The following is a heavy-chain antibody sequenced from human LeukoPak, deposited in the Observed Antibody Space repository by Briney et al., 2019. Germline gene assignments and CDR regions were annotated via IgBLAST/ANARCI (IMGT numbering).Heavy chain of an antibody. CDR2: IYTGGNT. CDR3: ATISDLLFYFDS. V-gene: IGHV3-66*01. CDR1: GFTASSTY. J-gene: IGHJ4*02. Sequence: GGSLRLSCAASGFTASSTYMSWVRQALGKGLGWVSLIYTGGNTYYADSVKGRFTLSRDNSKNTVYLQMNSLRVEDTAMYYCATISDLLFYFDSWGQGTLVTVSS.